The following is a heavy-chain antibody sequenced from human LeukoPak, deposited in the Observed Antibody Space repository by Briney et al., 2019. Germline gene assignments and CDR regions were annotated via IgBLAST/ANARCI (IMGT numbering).Heavy chain of an antibody. J-gene: IGHJ4*02. Sequence: PGGSLRLSCAASGFTFSSYWMHWVRQAPGKGLVWVSHINSDGSSTSYADSVKGRFTISRDNAKNTLYLQMNSLRAEDTAVYYCARAKLRYFDWAFDYWGQGTLVTVSS. CDR1: GFTFSSYW. D-gene: IGHD3-9*01. CDR2: INSDGSST. V-gene: IGHV3-74*01. CDR3: ARAKLRYFDWAFDY.